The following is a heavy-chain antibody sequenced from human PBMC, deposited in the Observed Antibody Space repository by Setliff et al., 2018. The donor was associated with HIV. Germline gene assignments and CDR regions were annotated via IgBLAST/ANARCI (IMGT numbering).Heavy chain of an antibody. J-gene: IGHJ6*03. V-gene: IGHV1-2*06. Sequence: GASVKVSCKVSGYTLTELSMHWVRQAPGQGLEWMGRINPNSGGTNYAQKFQGRVTMTRDTSISTAYMELSRLRSDDTAVYYYARGIKLVGGVIVGSMDVWGKGTTVTVSS. CDR2: INPNSGGT. CDR3: ARGIKLVGGVIVGSMDV. D-gene: IGHD3-16*02. CDR1: GYTLTELS.